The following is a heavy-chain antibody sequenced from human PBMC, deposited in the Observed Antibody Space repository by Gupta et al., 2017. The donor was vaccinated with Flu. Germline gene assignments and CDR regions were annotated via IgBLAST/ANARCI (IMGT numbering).Heavy chain of an antibody. Sequence: KGLVWVSRIKSDESSASYADSVKGRFTISRDNAKNTRYLQMNSLRAEDTAVYYCARDGARDCSGGSCYSWFDPWGQGTLVTVSS. V-gene: IGHV3-74*01. CDR2: IKSDESSA. D-gene: IGHD2-15*01. CDR3: ARDGARDCSGGSCYSWFDP. J-gene: IGHJ5*02.